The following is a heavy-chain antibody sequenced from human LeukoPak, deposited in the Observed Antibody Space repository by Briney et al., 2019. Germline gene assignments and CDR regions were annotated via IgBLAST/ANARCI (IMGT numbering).Heavy chain of an antibody. CDR1: GGSISSYY. CDR3: ARGSITMVRGDDAFDI. V-gene: IGHV4-59*06. CDR2: IYYSGST. J-gene: IGHJ3*02. D-gene: IGHD3-10*01. Sequence: SETLSLTCTVSGGSISSYYWSWIRQHPGKGLEWIGYIYYSGSTYYNPSLKSRVTISVDTSKNQFSLKLSSVTAADTAVYYCARGSITMVRGDDAFDIRGQGTMVTVSS.